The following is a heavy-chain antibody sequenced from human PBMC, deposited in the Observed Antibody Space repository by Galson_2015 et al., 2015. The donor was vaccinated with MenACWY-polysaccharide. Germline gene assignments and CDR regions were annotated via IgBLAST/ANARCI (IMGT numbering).Heavy chain of an antibody. CDR2: MKQDGSDK. Sequence: SLRLSCAASGFTFNTYWMSWVRQAPGKGLEWVANMKQDGSDKYYVESAKGRFTISRDNAENSLYLQMNSLRVEDTAVYYCARDTRCVGSSGCYSWFDPWGQGTLVTVSS. CDR3: ARDTRCVGSSGCYSWFDP. CDR1: GFTFNTYW. J-gene: IGHJ5*02. V-gene: IGHV3-7*01. D-gene: IGHD2-21*01.